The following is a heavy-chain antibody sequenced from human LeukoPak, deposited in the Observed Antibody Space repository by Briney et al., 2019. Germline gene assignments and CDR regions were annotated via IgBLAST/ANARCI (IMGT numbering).Heavy chain of an antibody. V-gene: IGHV3-30*18. J-gene: IGHJ6*03. CDR2: ISYDGSNK. CDR3: AKDRCSNGIGCYYYYMDV. D-gene: IGHD2-8*01. Sequence: PGGSLRLSCAASGFTFSSYGMHWIRQAPGKGLEWVAVISYDGSNKYYADSVKGRFSISRDRSKNILYLQINSLRAEDTAVYSCAKDRCSNGIGCYYYYMDVWGKGTTVTISS. CDR1: GFTFSSYG.